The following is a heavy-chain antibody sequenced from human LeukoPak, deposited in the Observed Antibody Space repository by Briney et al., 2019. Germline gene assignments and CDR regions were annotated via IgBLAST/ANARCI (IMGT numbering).Heavy chain of an antibody. V-gene: IGHV3-48*01. J-gene: IGHJ1*01. CDR3: ARDFDYYDSSGYYAYFQH. Sequence: PGGSLRLSCAASGFTFSSYSVNWVRQAPGKGLEWVSSISSSSSTIYYADSVKGRFTISRDNAKNSLYLQMSSLRAEDTAVYYCARDFDYYDSSGYYAYFQHWGQGTLVTVSS. D-gene: IGHD3-22*01. CDR1: GFTFSSYS. CDR2: ISSSSSTI.